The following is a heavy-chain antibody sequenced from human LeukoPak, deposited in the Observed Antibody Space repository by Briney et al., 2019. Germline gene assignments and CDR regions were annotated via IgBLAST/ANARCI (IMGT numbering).Heavy chain of an antibody. CDR1: GFAFSSYA. CDR3: AKDLTAATQIFDY. V-gene: IGHV3-23*01. CDR2: ISGSGGST. J-gene: IGHJ4*02. Sequence: GGSLRLSCAASGFAFSSYAMSWVRQAPGKGLEWVPDISGSGGSTYYADSVKGRFTISRDNSKNTLYLQMNSLRAEDTAVYYCAKDLTAATQIFDYWGQGTLVTVSS. D-gene: IGHD2-2*01.